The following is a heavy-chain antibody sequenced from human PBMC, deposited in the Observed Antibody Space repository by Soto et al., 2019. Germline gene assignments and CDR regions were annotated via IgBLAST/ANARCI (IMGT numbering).Heavy chain of an antibody. D-gene: IGHD6-13*01. CDR2: IIPILGIA. Sequence: ASVKVSCKASGGTFSSYAISWVRQAPGQGLEWMGRIIPILGIANYAQKFQGRVTITADKSTSTAYMELSSLRSEDTAVYYCARDPGEGGLAAAANMRPYYFDYWGQGTLVTVSS. J-gene: IGHJ4*02. CDR1: GGTFSSYA. CDR3: ARDPGEGGLAAAANMRPYYFDY. V-gene: IGHV1-69*04.